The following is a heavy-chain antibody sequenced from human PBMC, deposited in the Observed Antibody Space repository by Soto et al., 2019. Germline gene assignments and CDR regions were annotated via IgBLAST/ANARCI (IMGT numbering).Heavy chain of an antibody. Sequence: EVQLVESGGGLVQPGGYLRLSCAASGFTVSSNYMSWVRQAPGKGLEWVSVLYSGGSTYYADSVKGRFTISRDNSKDTVYLQMNSLRAEDTAVYYCAREGIAARRAYWGQGTLVTVSS. CDR3: AREGIAARRAY. D-gene: IGHD6-6*01. CDR2: LYSGGST. CDR1: GFTVSSNY. V-gene: IGHV3-66*01. J-gene: IGHJ4*02.